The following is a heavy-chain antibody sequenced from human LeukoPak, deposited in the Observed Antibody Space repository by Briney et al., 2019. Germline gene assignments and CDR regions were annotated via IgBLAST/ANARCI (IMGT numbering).Heavy chain of an antibody. CDR1: GFTFSNAW. CDR2: IKPKTEGGTT. Sequence: KPGGSLRLSCAASGFTFSNAWMTRVRQAPGKGLEWVGRIKPKTEGGTTDYAAPVKGRFTISRDDAENTLYLQMNSLKTEDTAVYYCPTGVGSNWGQGTLVTVSS. CDR3: PTGVGSN. J-gene: IGHJ4*02. D-gene: IGHD6-13*01. V-gene: IGHV3-15*01.